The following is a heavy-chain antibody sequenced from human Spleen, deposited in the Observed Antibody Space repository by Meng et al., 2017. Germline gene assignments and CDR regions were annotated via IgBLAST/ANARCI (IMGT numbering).Heavy chain of an antibody. CDR3: ARGPTTMAHDFDY. V-gene: IGHV4-34*01. CDR1: CGYFSCYS. J-gene: IGHJ4*02. D-gene: IGHD4-11*01. CDR2: INHSGST. Sequence: QAWGSILCSPWESLPLPSAVMCGYFSCYSGSSIRQPPGKGLGWIGEINHSGSTNYNPSLESRATISVDTSQNNLSLKLSSVTAADSAVYYCARGPTTMAHDFDYWGQGTLVTVSS.